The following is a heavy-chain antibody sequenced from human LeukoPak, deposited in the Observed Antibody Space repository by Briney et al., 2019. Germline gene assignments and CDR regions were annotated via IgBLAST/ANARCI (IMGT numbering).Heavy chain of an antibody. V-gene: IGHV4-59*01. CDR3: ARDRELAALDP. Sequence: SETLSLTCTVSGGSISSYYWSWIRQPPGKGLEWIGYIYYSGSTNYNPSLKSRVTISVDTSKNQFSLKLSSVTAANTAVYYCARDRELAALDPWGQGTLVIVSS. CDR2: IYYSGST. CDR1: GGSISSYY. D-gene: IGHD1-26*01. J-gene: IGHJ5*02.